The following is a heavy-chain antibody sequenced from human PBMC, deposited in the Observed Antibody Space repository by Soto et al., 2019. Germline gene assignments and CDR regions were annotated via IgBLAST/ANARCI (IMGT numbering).Heavy chain of an antibody. CDR1: GFTFGDYA. V-gene: IGHV3-49*03. Sequence: GGSLRLSCTGSGFTFGDYAMGWFRQAPGRGLEWVTFIRRKDYGGTTEYAASVKGRFTISKDDSNNIVYLQMNSLKTEDTAVYYCSRRDSGNYFYFDLWGQGSLVTVSS. D-gene: IGHD1-26*01. J-gene: IGHJ4*02. CDR2: IRRKDYGGTT. CDR3: SRRDSGNYFYFDL.